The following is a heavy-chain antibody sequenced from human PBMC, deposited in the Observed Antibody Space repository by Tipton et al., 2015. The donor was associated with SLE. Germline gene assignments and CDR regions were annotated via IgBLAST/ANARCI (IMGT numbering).Heavy chain of an antibody. CDR1: GGSISSYY. CDR2: IYYSGST. Sequence: TLSLTCTVSGGSISSYYWSWIRQPPGKGLEWIGYIYYSGSTNYNPSLKSRVTISVDTSKNQFSLKLSSVTAADTAVYYCASLQLASYFMDVWGKGTTVTVSS. V-gene: IGHV4-59*08. J-gene: IGHJ6*03. CDR3: ASLQLASYFMDV. D-gene: IGHD6-13*01.